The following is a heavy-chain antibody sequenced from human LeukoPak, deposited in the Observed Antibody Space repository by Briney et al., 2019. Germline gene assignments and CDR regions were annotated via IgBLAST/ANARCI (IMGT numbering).Heavy chain of an antibody. CDR1: GFTFSSYA. J-gene: IGHJ3*02. CDR2: ISGSGGST. D-gene: IGHD3-16*02. CDR3: ATPGVNDYVWGSYPTGAFDI. V-gene: IGHV3-23*01. Sequence: SGGSLRLSCAASGFTFSSYAMNWVRQAPGKGLEWVSAISGSGGSTYYADSVKGRFTISRDNSKNTLYLQMNSLRAEDTAVYYCATPGVNDYVWGSYPTGAFDIWGQGTMVTVSS.